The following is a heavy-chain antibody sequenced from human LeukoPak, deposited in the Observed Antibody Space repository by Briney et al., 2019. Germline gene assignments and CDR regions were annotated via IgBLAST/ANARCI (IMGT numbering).Heavy chain of an antibody. D-gene: IGHD3-16*01. V-gene: IGHV1-46*01. Sequence: GASVKVSCKASGYTFTGYYMHWVRQAPGQGLEWMGIINPSGGSTSYAQKFQGRVTMTRDTSTSTVYMELSSLRSEDTAVYYCARGHDRTNHDGGSDGMDVWGQGTTVTVSS. J-gene: IGHJ6*02. CDR1: GYTFTGYY. CDR2: INPSGGST. CDR3: ARGHDRTNHDGGSDGMDV.